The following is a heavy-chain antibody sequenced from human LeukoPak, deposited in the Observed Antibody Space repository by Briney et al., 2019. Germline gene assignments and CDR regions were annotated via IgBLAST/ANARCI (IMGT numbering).Heavy chain of an antibody. CDR3: ANRDVDTAMAPFDP. V-gene: IGHV4-61*02. CDR1: GGSISCGSYY. D-gene: IGHD5-18*01. J-gene: IGHJ5*02. CDR2: IYTSGST. Sequence: SQTLSLTCTVSGGSISCGSYYWSWIRQPAGKGLVWIGRIYTSGSTNYNPSLKSRVTISVDTSKNQFSLKLSSVTAADTAVYYCANRDVDTAMAPFDPWGQGTLVTVSS.